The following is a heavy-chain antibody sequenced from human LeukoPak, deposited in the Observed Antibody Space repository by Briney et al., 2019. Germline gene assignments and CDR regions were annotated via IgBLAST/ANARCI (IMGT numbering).Heavy chain of an antibody. CDR3: ARWPQTIVVVQDAFDI. V-gene: IGHV3-21*01. J-gene: IGHJ3*02. CDR1: GFTFSSYS. D-gene: IGHD3-22*01. Sequence: GGSLRLSCAASGFTFSSYSMNWVRQAPGKGLEWVSSISSSSSYIYYADSVKGRFTISRDNAKNSLYLQMNSLRAEDTAVYYCARWPQTIVVVQDAFDIWGQGTMVTVSS. CDR2: ISSSSSYI.